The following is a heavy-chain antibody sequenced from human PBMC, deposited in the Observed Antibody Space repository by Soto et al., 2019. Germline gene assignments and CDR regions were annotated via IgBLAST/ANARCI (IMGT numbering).Heavy chain of an antibody. CDR1: GLTVSSNY. Sequence: EVQLVESGGDLIQPGGSLRLSCAASGLTVSSNYMSWVRQAPGKGLEWVSVIYPDGSTYYADSVKGRFTISRDNSKNTLYLQMNSLRAEDTAVYYCVRGMAPTSWYFDLWGRGTLVTVSS. CDR3: VRGMAPTSWYFDL. D-gene: IGHD2-15*01. J-gene: IGHJ2*01. V-gene: IGHV3-53*01. CDR2: IYPDGST.